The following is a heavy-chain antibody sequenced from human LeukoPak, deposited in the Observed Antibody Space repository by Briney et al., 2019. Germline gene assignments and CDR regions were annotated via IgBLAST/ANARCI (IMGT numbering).Heavy chain of an antibody. CDR2: ISYDGSNK. J-gene: IGHJ4*02. D-gene: IGHD3-10*01. V-gene: IGHV3-30-3*01. CDR1: GFTFSSYA. CDR3: ARFGEATLFDY. Sequence: PGGSLRLSCAASGFTFSSYAMHWVRQAPGKGLEWVAVISYDGSNKYYADSVKGRFTISRDNSKNTLYLQMNSLRAEDTAVYYCARFGEATLFDYWGQGTLVTVSS.